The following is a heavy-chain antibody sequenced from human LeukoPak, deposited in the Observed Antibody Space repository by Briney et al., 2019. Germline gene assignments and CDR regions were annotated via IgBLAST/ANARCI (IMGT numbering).Heavy chain of an antibody. CDR3: ARETSQKGAHYMDV. CDR1: GYTFTSYD. CDR2: MNPNSGNT. V-gene: IGHV1-8*03. D-gene: IGHD3-16*01. J-gene: IGHJ6*03. Sequence: GSVKVSCKASGYTFTSYDINWVRQATGQGLEWMGWMNPNSGNTGYAQKFQGRVTITRNTSISTAYMELSSLRSEDTAVYYCARETSQKGAHYMDVWGKGTTVTISS.